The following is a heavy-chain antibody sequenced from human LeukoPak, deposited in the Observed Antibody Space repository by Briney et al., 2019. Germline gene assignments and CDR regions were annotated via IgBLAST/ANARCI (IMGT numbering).Heavy chain of an antibody. CDR2: ITSGGDTT. J-gene: IGHJ4*02. Sequence: GGTLRLSCAASGFTFSTSGMSWVRQAPGKGLDWVSAITSGGDTTYYADSVKGRFTISRDNSKNTLYLQMNSLRAEDTAVYYCAKGVRGYSYSIDYWGQGTLVTVSS. CDR3: AKGVRGYSYSIDY. V-gene: IGHV3-23*01. D-gene: IGHD3-22*01. CDR1: GFTFSTSG.